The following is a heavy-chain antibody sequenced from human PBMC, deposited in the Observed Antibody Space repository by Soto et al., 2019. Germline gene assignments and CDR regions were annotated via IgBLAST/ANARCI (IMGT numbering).Heavy chain of an antibody. CDR1: GFTFSSYS. V-gene: IGHV3-48*02. Sequence: PGGSLRLSCAASGFTFSSYSMNWVRQAPGKGLEWVSYISSSSSTIYYADSVKGRFTISRDNAKNSLYLQMNSLRDEDTAVYYCARDQPIDDYYDSRYLDDAFDIWGQGTMVTVSS. CDR3: ARDQPIDDYYDSRYLDDAFDI. D-gene: IGHD3-22*01. CDR2: ISSSSSTI. J-gene: IGHJ3*02.